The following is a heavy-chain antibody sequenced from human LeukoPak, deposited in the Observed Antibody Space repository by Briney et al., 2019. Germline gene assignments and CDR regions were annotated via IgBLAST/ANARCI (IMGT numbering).Heavy chain of an antibody. Sequence: GGSLRLSCAASGFTFRSYAMNWVRQAPGKGLEWVSGISGGGGGTYYADSVKGRFTISRDNSKNTLYLQMNSLRAEDTAVYYCAKDPYGDYVRYFDYWGQGTLVTVSS. J-gene: IGHJ4*02. D-gene: IGHD4-17*01. V-gene: IGHV3-23*01. CDR1: GFTFRSYA. CDR3: AKDPYGDYVRYFDY. CDR2: ISGGGGGT.